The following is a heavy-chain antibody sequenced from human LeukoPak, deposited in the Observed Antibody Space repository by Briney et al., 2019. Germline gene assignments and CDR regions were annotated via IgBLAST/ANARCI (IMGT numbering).Heavy chain of an antibody. CDR3: AAGTAADF. J-gene: IGHJ4*02. D-gene: IGHD6-13*01. CDR1: GIPFSDYY. Sequence: NPGGSLRLSCVVSGIPFSDYYMNWIRQAPGKGLEWISYISSSSSYTDYADSVKGRFTISRDNAKSALYLQMNSLRLEDTAVYYCAAGTAADFWGQGTLVTVSS. V-gene: IGHV3-11*03. CDR2: ISSSSSYT.